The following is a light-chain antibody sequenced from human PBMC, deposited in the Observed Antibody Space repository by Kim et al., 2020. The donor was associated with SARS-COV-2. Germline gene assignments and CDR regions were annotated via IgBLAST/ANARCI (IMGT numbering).Light chain of an antibody. J-gene: IGKJ3*01. CDR2: GAS. V-gene: IGKV3-15*01. CDR1: QSVSSN. CDR3: QQYNNWPPL. Sequence: VSPGESATLSCRASQSVSSNLAWYQQKPGQAPRLLIYGASTRATGIPARFSGSGSGTEFTLTISSLQSEDFAVYYCQQYNNWPPLFGPGTKVDIK.